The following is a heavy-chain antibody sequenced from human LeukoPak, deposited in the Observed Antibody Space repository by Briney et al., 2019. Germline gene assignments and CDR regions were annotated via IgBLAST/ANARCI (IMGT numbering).Heavy chain of an antibody. CDR2: IYHSGST. CDR1: GGSISSSNW. Sequence: SGTLSLTCAVSGGSISSSNWWSWVRQPPGKGLEWIGEIYHSGSTNYNPSLKSRVTISVDKSKNQFSLKLSSVTAADTAVYYCARQYYYGSGSYYNGDYYFDYWGQGTLVTVSS. CDR3: ARQYYYGSGSYYNGDYYFDY. J-gene: IGHJ4*02. D-gene: IGHD3-10*01. V-gene: IGHV4-4*02.